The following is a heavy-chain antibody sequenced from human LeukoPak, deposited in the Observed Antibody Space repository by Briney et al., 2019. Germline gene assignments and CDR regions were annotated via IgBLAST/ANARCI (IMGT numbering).Heavy chain of an antibody. D-gene: IGHD3-16*02. CDR1: GFTFSIYS. V-gene: IGHV3-21*04. J-gene: IGHJ4*02. CDR2: ISSGSTNI. Sequence: GGSLRLSCAASGFTFSIYSMNWVRQAPRKGLEWVSCISSGSTNIYYADSVRGRFTISRDNAKNSLYLQMNSLRAEDTAVYYCAKRVGDDYVWGSYRFYFDYWGQGTLVTVSS. CDR3: AKRVGDDYVWGSYRFYFDY.